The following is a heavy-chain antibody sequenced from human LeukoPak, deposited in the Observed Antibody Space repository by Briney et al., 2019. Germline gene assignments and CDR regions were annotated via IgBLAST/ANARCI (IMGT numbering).Heavy chain of an antibody. J-gene: IGHJ3*01. D-gene: IGHD3-22*01. V-gene: IGHV1-2*02. CDR2: INPNSGGT. CDR3: ARDPPINYYDSSGYPN. Sequence: ASVKVSCKASGYTFTGYYMHWVRQAPGQGLEWMGWINPNSGGTNYAQKFQGRVTMTKDTSISTAYMELSRLRSDDTAVYYCARDPPINYYDSSGYPNWGQGTMVTVSS. CDR1: GYTFTGYY.